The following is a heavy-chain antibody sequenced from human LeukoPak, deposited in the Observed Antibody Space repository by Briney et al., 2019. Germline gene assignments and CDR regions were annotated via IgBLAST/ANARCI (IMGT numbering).Heavy chain of an antibody. CDR2: IVSGGST. V-gene: IGHV4-39*02. Sequence: SETLSLPCTVSTDSISSGSYYWGWVRQSPGQGLEWIGSIVSGGSTYHNPSLKSRITMSIDTSNNQFSLKLSFVTAADTAIYYCVRDYGHFVQGNWGQGTLVTVSS. CDR1: TDSISSGSYY. J-gene: IGHJ4*02. CDR3: VRDYGHFVQGN. D-gene: IGHD4-17*01.